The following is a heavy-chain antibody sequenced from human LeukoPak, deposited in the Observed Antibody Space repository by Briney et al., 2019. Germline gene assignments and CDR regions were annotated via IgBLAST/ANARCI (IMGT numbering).Heavy chain of an antibody. CDR1: GYTFTNYG. CDR2: ISIYNGNT. Sequence: ASVKVSCKASGYTFTNYGISWVRQAPGQGLEWMGWISIYNGNTDYAQKLRGRVTMTTDTSTSTAYMELRSLTSDDTALYYCARRRIVSGTDGFDIWAKGQWSPSLQ. D-gene: IGHD5/OR15-5a*01. CDR3: ARRRIVSGTDGFDI. V-gene: IGHV1-18*01. J-gene: IGHJ3*02.